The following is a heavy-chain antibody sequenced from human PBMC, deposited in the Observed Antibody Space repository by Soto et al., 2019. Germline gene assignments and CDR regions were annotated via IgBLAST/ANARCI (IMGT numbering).Heavy chain of an antibody. J-gene: IGHJ4*02. CDR3: ARGLNGYLHYFDY. CDR1: GYTFTSYA. CDR2: INAGNGNT. D-gene: IGHD5-18*01. V-gene: IGHV1-3*01. Sequence: VKVSCKASGYTFTSYAMHWVRQAPGQRLEWMGWINAGNGNTKYSQKFQGRVAITRDTSASTAYMELSSLRSEDTAVYYCARGLNGYLHYFDYWGQGTLVTVSS.